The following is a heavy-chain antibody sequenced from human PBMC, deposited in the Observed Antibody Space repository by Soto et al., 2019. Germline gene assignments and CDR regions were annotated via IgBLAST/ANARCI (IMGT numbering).Heavy chain of an antibody. V-gene: IGHV1-69*12. J-gene: IGHJ4*02. CDR2: IIPIFGTA. CDR1: GGTFSSYA. CDR3: ARGWCSGGSCYSAESTSPFDY. Sequence: QVQLVQSGAEVKKPGSSVKVSCKASGGTFSSYAISWVRQAPGQGLEWMGGIIPIFGTASYAQKFQGRVTITADESTITAYMELSSLRAEDTAVYYCARGWCSGGSCYSAESTSPFDYWGQGTLVTVSS. D-gene: IGHD2-15*01.